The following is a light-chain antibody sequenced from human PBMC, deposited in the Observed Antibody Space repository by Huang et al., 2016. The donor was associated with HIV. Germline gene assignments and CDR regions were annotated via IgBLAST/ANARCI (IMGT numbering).Light chain of an antibody. V-gene: IGKV3-15*01. CDR3: QQYNNWPPLIT. CDR2: GAS. Sequence: EIVMTQSPATLSVSPGERATLSCRASQSVSSNLAWYQQKPGQAPRLLIYGASTRATGIPARFRCSGSGTEFTLTISSLQSEDFAVYYCQQYNNWPPLITFGQGTRLEIK. J-gene: IGKJ5*01. CDR1: QSVSSN.